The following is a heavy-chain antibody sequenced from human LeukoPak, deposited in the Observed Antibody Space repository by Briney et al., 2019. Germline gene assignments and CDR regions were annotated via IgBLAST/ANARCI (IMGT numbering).Heavy chain of an antibody. J-gene: IGHJ6*02. CDR2: ISSSSSTI. Sequence: QPGGSLRLSCAASGFTFSSYSMTWVRQAPGKGLEWVSYISSSSSTIYYADSVKGRFTISRDNSKNTLYLQMNSLRAEDTAVYYCARDYYDSSGYYPQPLGVWGQGTTVTVSS. V-gene: IGHV3-48*01. CDR3: ARDYYDSSGYYPQPLGV. D-gene: IGHD3-22*01. CDR1: GFTFSSYS.